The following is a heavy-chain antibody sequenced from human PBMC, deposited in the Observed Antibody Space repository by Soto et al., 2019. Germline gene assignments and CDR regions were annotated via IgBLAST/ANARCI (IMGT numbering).Heavy chain of an antibody. V-gene: IGHV1-3*01. D-gene: IGHD1-26*01. CDR3: ARDSGSYYFNWFDP. J-gene: IGHJ5*02. Sequence: GASVKVSCKASGYTFTSYAMHWVRQAPGQRLEWMGWINAGNGNTKYSQKFQGRVTITRDTSASTAYMELSSLRSEDTAVYYCARDSGSYYFNWFDPWGQGTLVTVSS. CDR1: GYTFTSYA. CDR2: INAGNGNT.